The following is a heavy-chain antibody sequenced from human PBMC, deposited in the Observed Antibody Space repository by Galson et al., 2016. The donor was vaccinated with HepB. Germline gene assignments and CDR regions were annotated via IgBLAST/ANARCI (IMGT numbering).Heavy chain of an antibody. V-gene: IGHV3-33*01. CDR2: IWYDGSKK. Sequence: SLRLSCAASRLNFERFGMHWVRQAPGKGLEWVAVIWYDGSKKYYADSVKGRVTISRDNSKNTLYLEMNSLSAEDTAVYFCAGASDYYGLDVWGQGTTVTVSS. J-gene: IGHJ6*02. D-gene: IGHD3-16*01. CDR3: AGASDYYGLDV. CDR1: RLNFERFG.